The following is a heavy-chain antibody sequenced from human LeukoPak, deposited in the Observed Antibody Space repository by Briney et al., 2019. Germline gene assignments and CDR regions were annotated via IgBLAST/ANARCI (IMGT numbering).Heavy chain of an antibody. D-gene: IGHD2-15*01. CDR1: GGSISSGSYY. CDR2: IYYSGST. CDR3: ARGIGGSVSYYFDY. V-gene: IGHV4-61*01. J-gene: IGHJ4*02. Sequence: PSETLSLTCTVSGGSISSGSYYWSWIRQPPGKGLEWIGYIYYSGSTNYNPSLKSRVTISVDTSKNQFSLKLSSVTAADTAVYYCARGIGGSVSYYFDYWGQGTLVTVSS.